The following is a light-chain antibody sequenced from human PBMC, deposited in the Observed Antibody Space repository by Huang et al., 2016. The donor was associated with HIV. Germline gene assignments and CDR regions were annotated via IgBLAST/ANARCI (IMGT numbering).Light chain of an antibody. CDR3: QQYDSLPRT. CDR1: RHIYSY. J-gene: IGKJ3*01. V-gene: IGKV1-33*01. CDR2: DSA. Sequence: DIQMTQSPSSLSASIGDRVTITCRASRHIYSYLNWYQHRPGKAPKLRIYDSANLEVGVPSRFSGSGSGRNFALMISSLQPEDFATYYCQQYDSLPRTFGPGTKV.